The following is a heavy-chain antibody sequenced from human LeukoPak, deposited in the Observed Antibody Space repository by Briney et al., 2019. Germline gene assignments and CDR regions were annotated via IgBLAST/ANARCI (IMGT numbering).Heavy chain of an antibody. CDR1: GFTFSSYE. J-gene: IGHJ4*02. V-gene: IGHV3-48*03. D-gene: IGHD5-12*01. CDR2: ISSSDSST. Sequence: PGGSLTLSCAASGFTFSSYEMNWVRQAPGKGLEWVSYISSSDSSTYYADFVKGRFTISRDNAKNSLSLQMNSLRVEDTAVYYCARDEYSGFVFDCWGQGTLVTVSS. CDR3: ARDEYSGFVFDC.